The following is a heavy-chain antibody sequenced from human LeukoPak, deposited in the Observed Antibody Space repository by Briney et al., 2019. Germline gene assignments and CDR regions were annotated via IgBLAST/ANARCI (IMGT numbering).Heavy chain of an antibody. J-gene: IGHJ4*02. CDR2: ITGSGGNT. Sequence: GGSLRLSCAASGFTFSSYAMSWVRQAPGKGLDWVSAITGSGGNTYYPDSVKGRFTISRDNSKNTLYLQMSSLRAEDTAVYYCARGGYSGYDKNFDYWSQGTLVTVSS. D-gene: IGHD5-12*01. CDR1: GFTFSSYA. V-gene: IGHV3-23*01. CDR3: ARGGYSGYDKNFDY.